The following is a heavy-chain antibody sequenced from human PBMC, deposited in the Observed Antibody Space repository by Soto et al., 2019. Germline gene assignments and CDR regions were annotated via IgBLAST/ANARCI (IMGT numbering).Heavy chain of an antibody. J-gene: IGHJ3*02. CDR1: GFTFSSYA. V-gene: IGHV3-23*01. CDR2: ISGSGGST. D-gene: IGHD2-2*01. Sequence: EVQLLESGGGLVQPGGSLRLSCAASGFTFSSYAMSWVRQAPGKGLEWVSAISGSGGSTYYADSVKGRFTISRDNSKNTLYLQMNSLSAEDTAVYYCAKEGGDYEYCSSTSCYSEVAFDIWGQGTMVTVSS. CDR3: AKEGGDYEYCSSTSCYSEVAFDI.